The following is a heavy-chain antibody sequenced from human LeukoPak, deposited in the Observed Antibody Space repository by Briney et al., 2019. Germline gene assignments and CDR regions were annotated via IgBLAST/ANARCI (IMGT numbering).Heavy chain of an antibody. D-gene: IGHD3-9*01. CDR3: ARGYDILTGYLQFDY. CDR2: MNPNSGNT. Sequence: ASVKVSCKASGYTFTSYDINWVRQATGQGLEWMGWMNPNSGNTGYAQKFQGRVTITRNTSISTAYMELSSLRSEDTAVYYCARGYDILTGYLQFDYWGQGTLVTVSS. J-gene: IGHJ4*02. V-gene: IGHV1-8*03. CDR1: GYTFTSYD.